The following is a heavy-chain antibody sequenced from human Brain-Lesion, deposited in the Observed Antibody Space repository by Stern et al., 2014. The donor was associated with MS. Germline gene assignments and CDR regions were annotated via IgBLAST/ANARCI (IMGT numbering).Heavy chain of an antibody. CDR2: INPNTGGT. D-gene: IGHD3-3*01. J-gene: IGHJ6*02. CDR3: ARDQRGITIFGVVTDYYYLGMDV. V-gene: IGHV1-2*02. CDR1: GYIFTGYY. Sequence: QVQLVQSEAEVKKPGASVKVSCKTSGYIFTGYYIHWVRQAPGQGLEWMAWINPNTGGTKYAQKFQGRFTMSRDTSISTAYVELSSLTSDDTAVYYCARDQRGITIFGVVTDYYYLGMDVWGQGTTVTVSS.